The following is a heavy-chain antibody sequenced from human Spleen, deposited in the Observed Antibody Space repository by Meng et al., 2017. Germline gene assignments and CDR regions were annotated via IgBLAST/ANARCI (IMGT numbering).Heavy chain of an antibody. CDR2: INWNGGST. V-gene: IGHV3-20*04. Sequence: GESLKISCAASGFTFDDYGMSWVRQAPGKGLEWVSGINWNGGSTGYADSVKGRFTISRDNAKNSLYLQMNSLRAEDTAVYYCARDLTLLDYGDYHDWGQGTLVTVSS. D-gene: IGHD4-17*01. J-gene: IGHJ4*02. CDR3: ARDLTLLDYGDYHD. CDR1: GFTFDDYG.